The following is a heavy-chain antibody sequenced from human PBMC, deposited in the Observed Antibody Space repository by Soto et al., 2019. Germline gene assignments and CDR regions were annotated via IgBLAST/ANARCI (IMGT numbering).Heavy chain of an antibody. CDR1: GYTFTRYG. CDR3: ARGYSMIGNFDY. Sequence: ASVKVSCKASGYTFTRYGISWVRQAPGQGLEWMGWISAYNGNTNYAQKLQGRVTMTTDTPTSTAYMELRSLRSDDTAVYYCARGYSMIGNFDYWGQGTLVTVSS. CDR2: ISAYNGNT. J-gene: IGHJ4*02. V-gene: IGHV1-18*01. D-gene: IGHD3-22*01.